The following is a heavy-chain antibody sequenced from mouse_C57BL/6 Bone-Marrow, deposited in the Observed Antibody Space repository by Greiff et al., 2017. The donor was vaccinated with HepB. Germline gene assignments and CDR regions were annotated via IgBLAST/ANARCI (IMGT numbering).Heavy chain of an antibody. Sequence: EVKLVESGGGLVKPGGSLKLSCAASGFTFSDYGMHWVRQAPEKGLEWVAYISSGSSTIYYADTVKGRFTISRDNAKNTLFLQMTSLRSEDTAMYYCARRGYITTVVEDYAMDYWGQGTSVTVSS. CDR1: GFTFSDYG. D-gene: IGHD1-1*01. J-gene: IGHJ4*01. CDR2: ISSGSSTI. CDR3: ARRGYITTVVEDYAMDY. V-gene: IGHV5-17*01.